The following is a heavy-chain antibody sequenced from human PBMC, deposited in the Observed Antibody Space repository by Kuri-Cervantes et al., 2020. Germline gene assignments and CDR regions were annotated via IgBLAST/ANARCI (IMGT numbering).Heavy chain of an antibody. V-gene: IGHV3-33*01. J-gene: IGHJ5*02. D-gene: IGHD3-10*01. CDR3: ARGCGSGGNCFDP. CDR1: GFTFSSYG. CDR2: IWYDGSNK. Sequence: GSLRLSCAASGFTFSSYGMHWVRQAPGKGLEWVAVIWYDGSNKYYADSVKGRFTISRDNSKNTLYLQMNSLRAEDTAVYYCARGCGSGGNCFDPWGQGTLVTVSS.